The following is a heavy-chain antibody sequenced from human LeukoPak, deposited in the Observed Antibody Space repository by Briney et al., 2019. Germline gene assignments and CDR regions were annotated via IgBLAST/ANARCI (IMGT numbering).Heavy chain of an antibody. CDR1: GFTFDDYA. D-gene: IGHD6-13*01. V-gene: IGHV3-9*01. CDR3: AKDSSSWYYFDY. CDR2: ISWNSGSI. J-gene: IGHJ4*02. Sequence: GGSLRLSCAASGFTFDDYAMHWVRQAPGKGLEWVSGISWNSGSIGYSDSVKGRFTISRDNAKNSLYLQMNSLRAEDTALYYCAKDSSSWYYFDYWGQGTLVTVSS.